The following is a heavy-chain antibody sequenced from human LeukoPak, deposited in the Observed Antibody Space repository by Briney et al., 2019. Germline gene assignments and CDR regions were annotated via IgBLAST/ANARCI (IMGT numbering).Heavy chain of an antibody. D-gene: IGHD1-1*01. Sequence: ASVKVSCKASGYTSTGYYIHWVRQAPGQGLEWMGWINPNSGGTNYAQKFQGRVTMTRDTSISTAYMELSRLRSDDTAVYYCARVGATGTTSPFDYWGQGTLVTVSS. CDR2: INPNSGGT. CDR1: GYTSTGYY. V-gene: IGHV1-2*02. J-gene: IGHJ4*02. CDR3: ARVGATGTTSPFDY.